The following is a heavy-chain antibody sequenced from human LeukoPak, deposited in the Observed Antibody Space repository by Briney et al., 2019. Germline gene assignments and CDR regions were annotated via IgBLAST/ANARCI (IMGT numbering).Heavy chain of an antibody. V-gene: IGHV1-69*05. CDR1: RGTFSSYA. Sequence: ASVKVSCKASRGTFSSYAISRVRHAPGQGLERMGGLIPIFGTADYAQKFQGRVTITTDESTSTIYMELSSLRSEDAAVYYCARISSYDSSAYPPGNWGQGTLVTVSS. CDR3: ARISSYDSSAYPPGN. CDR2: LIPIFGTA. D-gene: IGHD3-22*01. J-gene: IGHJ4*02.